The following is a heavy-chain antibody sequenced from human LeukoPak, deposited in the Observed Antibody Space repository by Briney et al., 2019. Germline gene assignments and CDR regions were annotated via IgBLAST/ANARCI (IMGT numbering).Heavy chain of an antibody. Sequence: SETLSLTCTVSGGSISSSSYYWGWIRQPPGKGLEWVGSIYYSGSTYYNPSLKSRVTISVDTSKNQFSLKLSSVTAADTAVYYCARAHEYSSSFPHYYYYMDVWGKGTTVTVSS. CDR2: IYYSGST. V-gene: IGHV4-39*07. CDR1: GGSISSSSYY. D-gene: IGHD6-6*01. J-gene: IGHJ6*03. CDR3: ARAHEYSSSFPHYYYYMDV.